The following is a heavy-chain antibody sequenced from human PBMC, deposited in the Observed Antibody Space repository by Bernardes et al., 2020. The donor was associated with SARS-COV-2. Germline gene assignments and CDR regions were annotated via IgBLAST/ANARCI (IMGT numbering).Heavy chain of an antibody. J-gene: IGHJ6*02. CDR1: GGSISSSNW. CDR3: ATGRGTVLMVYGSHYYYGMDA. D-gene: IGHD2-8*01. CDR2: IYHSGST. V-gene: IGHV4-4*02. Sequence: SETLSLTCAVFGGSISSSNWWSWVRQPPGKGLEWIGEIYHSGSTNYNPSLRSRVTISVDKSKNQFSLRLSSVTAADTAVYYCATGRGTVLMVYGSHYYYGMDAWGQGTTVTVSS.